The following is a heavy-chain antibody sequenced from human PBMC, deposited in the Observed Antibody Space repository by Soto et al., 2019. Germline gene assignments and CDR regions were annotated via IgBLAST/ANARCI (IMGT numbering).Heavy chain of an antibody. CDR3: AREGVAPYYYYGMDV. D-gene: IGHD5-12*01. J-gene: IGHJ6*02. CDR1: GYAFTRSG. V-gene: IGHV1-18*01. CDR2: ISTYNGDT. Sequence: VASVKVSWKASGYAFTRSGISWVRQAPGQGLEWMGWISTYNGDTNYAQTFQGRVTMTTDTSTSTVHMEVRSLRSDDTAVYYCAREGVAPYYYYGMDVWGQGTPVTVSS.